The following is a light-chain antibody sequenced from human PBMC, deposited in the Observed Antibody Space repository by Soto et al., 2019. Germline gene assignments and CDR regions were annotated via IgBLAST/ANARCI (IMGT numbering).Light chain of an antibody. V-gene: IGLV2-23*01. CDR2: EDT. CDR1: SSDVGGSKV. J-gene: IGLJ3*02. CDR3: QAYDYSLTAFV. Sequence: QSALTQPASVSGSPGQSITISCTGPSSDVGGSKVVSWYQHHPGKAPKLIIYEDTKRPSGVSTRFSGSKSGNTASLTISGLQAEDEADYYCQAYDYSLTAFVFGGGTKLTVL.